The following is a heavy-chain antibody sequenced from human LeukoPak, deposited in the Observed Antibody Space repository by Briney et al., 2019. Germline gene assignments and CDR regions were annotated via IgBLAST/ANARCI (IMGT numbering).Heavy chain of an antibody. CDR2: ISSSGSTI. CDR3: ASETKRGYSYGSPTDAFDI. V-gene: IGHV3-48*03. D-gene: IGHD5-18*01. CDR1: GFTFSRYE. J-gene: IGHJ3*02. Sequence: PGGSLRLSCAASGFTFSRYEMNWVRQAPGKGLEWVSYISSSGSTIYYADSVKGRFTISRHNAKNSLYLQMDSLRAEDTAVYYCASETKRGYSYGSPTDAFDIWGQGTMVTVSS.